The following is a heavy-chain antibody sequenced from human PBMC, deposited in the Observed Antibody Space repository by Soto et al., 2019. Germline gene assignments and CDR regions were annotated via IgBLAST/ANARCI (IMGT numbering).Heavy chain of an antibody. CDR2: MSWNSGTK. CDR3: AKSRRQCGGGSCLDFFDS. V-gene: IGHV3-9*01. D-gene: IGHD2-15*01. Sequence: EVQLVESGGDLVQPGRSLRLSCIASGFNFEEYAMHWVRQGPGKGLEWVSSMSWNSGTKGYADSVKGRFTIFRDNAQKSLYLQLNRLRPEDTALYYCAKSRRQCGGGSCLDFFDSWGHGALVGVSS. J-gene: IGHJ4*01. CDR1: GFNFEEYA.